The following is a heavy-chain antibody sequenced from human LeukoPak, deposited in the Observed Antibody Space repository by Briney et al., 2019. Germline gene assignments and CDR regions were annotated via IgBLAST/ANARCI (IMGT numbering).Heavy chain of an antibody. CDR3: ASRYYYGSGSQVNYYYYGMDV. Sequence: GAPLQISCKCAGSIFTSYWISGGRELAGKGLEWMGRIDPSDFYTNYRPSFQGHVTISADKSISTAYLQWSSLKASDTAMYYCASRYYYGSGSQVNYYYYGMDVWGQGTTVTVSS. J-gene: IGHJ6*02. D-gene: IGHD3-10*01. CDR1: GSIFTSYW. CDR2: IDPSDFYT. V-gene: IGHV5-10-1*01.